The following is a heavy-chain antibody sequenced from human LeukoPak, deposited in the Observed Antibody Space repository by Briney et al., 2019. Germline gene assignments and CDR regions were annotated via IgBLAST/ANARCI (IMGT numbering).Heavy chain of an antibody. Sequence: GGTLRLSCTASGFTFSGYGMSWVRQAPGKGLEWVSVIYSGGSTYYADSVKGRFTISRDNSKNTLYLQMNSLRAEDTAVYYCARGGGFAPDAFDIWGQGTMVTVSS. J-gene: IGHJ3*02. CDR3: ARGGGFAPDAFDI. D-gene: IGHD2-15*01. CDR1: GFTFSGYG. V-gene: IGHV3-66*01. CDR2: IYSGGST.